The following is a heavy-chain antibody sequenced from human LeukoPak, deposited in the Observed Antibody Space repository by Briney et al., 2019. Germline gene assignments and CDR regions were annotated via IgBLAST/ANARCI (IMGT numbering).Heavy chain of an antibody. J-gene: IGHJ4*02. Sequence: SETLSLTCAVYGGSFSGYYWSWIRQPPGKGLEWIGEINHSGSTNYNPSLTSRVTISVDTSKNQFSLKLSSVTAADTAVYYCARVRCGGSCHFDYWGQGTLVTVSS. CDR2: INHSGST. CDR1: GGSFSGYY. V-gene: IGHV4-34*01. CDR3: ARVRCGGSCHFDY. D-gene: IGHD2-15*01.